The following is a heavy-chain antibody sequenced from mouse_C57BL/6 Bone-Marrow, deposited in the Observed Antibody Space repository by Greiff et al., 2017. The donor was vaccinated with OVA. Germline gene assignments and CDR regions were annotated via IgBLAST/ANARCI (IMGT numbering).Heavy chain of an antibody. V-gene: IGHV3-6*01. CDR2: ISYDGSN. Sequence: VQLKQSGPGLVQPSQSLSLTCSVTGYSITSGYYWNWIRQFPGNKLEWMGYISYDGSNNYNPSLKNRISITRDTSKNQFCLKLNSVTTEDTATYYCASAGFDYWGQGTTLTVSA. J-gene: IGHJ2*01. CDR3: ASAGFDY. CDR1: GYSITSGYY.